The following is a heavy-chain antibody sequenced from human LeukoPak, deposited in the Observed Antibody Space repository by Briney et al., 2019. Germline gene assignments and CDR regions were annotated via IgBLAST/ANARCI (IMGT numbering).Heavy chain of an antibody. V-gene: IGHV4-38-2*02. CDR1: GYSISSTYY. Sequence: SETLSLTCSVSGYSISSTYYWGWIRQPPGKGLEWIGSIHHSGSTYYNPSLKSRVTISVDTSKNQFSLKLSSVTAADTAVYYCARDCSGGSCYANDAFDIWGQGTMVTVSS. CDR3: ARDCSGGSCYANDAFDI. D-gene: IGHD2-15*01. J-gene: IGHJ3*02. CDR2: IHHSGST.